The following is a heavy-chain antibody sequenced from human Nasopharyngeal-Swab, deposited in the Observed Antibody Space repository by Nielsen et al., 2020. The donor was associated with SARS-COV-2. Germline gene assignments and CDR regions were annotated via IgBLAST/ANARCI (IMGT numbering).Heavy chain of an antibody. CDR3: ARDAPAHYGAFY. CDR1: GFTFSSFG. D-gene: IGHD4-17*01. V-gene: IGHV3-30*03. J-gene: IGHJ4*02. Sequence: GESLKISCAASGFTFSSFGMPWVRQAPGKGLEWVAFIAHDASNEYYGESVKGRFSISRDSSKNTLYLQMDSLRGEDTAVYYCARDAPAHYGAFYWGRGTLVTVSS. CDR2: IAHDASNE.